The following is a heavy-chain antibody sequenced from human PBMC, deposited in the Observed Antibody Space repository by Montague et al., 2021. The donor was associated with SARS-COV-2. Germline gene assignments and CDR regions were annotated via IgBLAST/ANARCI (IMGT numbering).Heavy chain of an antibody. CDR2: ISYDGRNT. D-gene: IGHD3-10*01. J-gene: IGHJ3*02. CDR1: GFTFSSSA. Sequence: SLRLSCAASGFTFSSSAMHWVRQAPGKGLEWVAAISYDGRNTFYADSVKGRFTISRDNSKNTLYLQMNSLSADDTAVYYCARVVYVSGRYWAFDIWGQGTMVTVSS. CDR3: ARVVYVSGRYWAFDI. V-gene: IGHV3-30-3*01.